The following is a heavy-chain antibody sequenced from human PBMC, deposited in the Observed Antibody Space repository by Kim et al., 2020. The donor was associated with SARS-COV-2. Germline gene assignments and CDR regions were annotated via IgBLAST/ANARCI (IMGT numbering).Heavy chain of an antibody. D-gene: IGHD5-12*01. V-gene: IGHV4-39*01. J-gene: IGHJ3*02. CDR3: ARHEARWLWAFDI. Sequence: SETLSLTCTVSGGSISSSSYYWGWIRQPPGKGLEWIGSIYYSGSTYYNPSLKSRVTISVDTSKNQFSLKLSSVTAADTAVYYCARHEARWLWAFDIWGQGTMVTVSS. CDR2: IYYSGST. CDR1: GGSISSSSYY.